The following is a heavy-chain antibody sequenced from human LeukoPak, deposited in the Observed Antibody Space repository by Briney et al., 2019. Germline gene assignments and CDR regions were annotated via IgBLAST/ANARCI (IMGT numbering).Heavy chain of an antibody. CDR3: ARGGELDWYYFDY. CDR2: INHSGST. J-gene: IGHJ4*02. D-gene: IGHD1-26*01. V-gene: IGHV4-34*01. CDR1: GGSFSGYY. Sequence: PSETLSLTCAVYGGSFSGYYWSWIRQPPGKGLEWIGEINHSGSTNYNPSLKSRVTISVDTSKDQFSLKLSSVTAADTAVYYCARGGELDWYYFDYWGQGTLVTVSS.